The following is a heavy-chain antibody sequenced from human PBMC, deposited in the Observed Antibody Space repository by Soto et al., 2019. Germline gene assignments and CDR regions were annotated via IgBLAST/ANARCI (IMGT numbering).Heavy chain of an antibody. CDR3: ARAEGGGWYSVRWYYGMDV. Sequence: GGSLRRSCAASGFTFSSYDMHWVRQATGKGLEWVSAIGTAGDTYYPGSVKGRFTISRENAKNSLYLQMNSLRAEDTAVYYCARAEGGGWYSVRWYYGMDVWGQGTTVTVSS. D-gene: IGHD6-19*01. CDR2: IGTAGDT. V-gene: IGHV3-13*01. CDR1: GFTFSSYD. J-gene: IGHJ6*02.